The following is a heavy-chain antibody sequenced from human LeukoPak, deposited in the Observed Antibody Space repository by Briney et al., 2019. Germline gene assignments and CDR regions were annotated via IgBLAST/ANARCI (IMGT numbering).Heavy chain of an antibody. CDR2: IYPADSDT. CDR3: ARHIQGYSVDY. J-gene: IGHJ4*02. Sequence: GESLKISFKASGYTFSIYWIGWVRQMPGKGLEWMGFIYPADSDTRYSPSFQGQVTISADKSINTAYLQWSSLKASDTALYYCARHIQGYSVDYWGQGTLVTVSS. CDR1: GYTFSIYW. V-gene: IGHV5-51*01. D-gene: IGHD5-12*01.